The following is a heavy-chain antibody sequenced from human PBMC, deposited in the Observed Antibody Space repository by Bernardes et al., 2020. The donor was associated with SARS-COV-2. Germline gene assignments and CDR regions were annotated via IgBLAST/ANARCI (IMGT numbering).Heavy chain of an antibody. Sequence: SVKVSCKASGGTFSSYAISWVRQAPGQGLEWMGRIIPIFGTANYAQKFQGRVTITADESTSTAYMELSSLRSEDTAVYYCARDRPSEQPFWPGFDPWSQGTLVTVSS. J-gene: IGHJ5*02. V-gene: IGHV1-69*13. D-gene: IGHD3-3*01. CDR1: GGTFSSYA. CDR3: ARDRPSEQPFWPGFDP. CDR2: IIPIFGTA.